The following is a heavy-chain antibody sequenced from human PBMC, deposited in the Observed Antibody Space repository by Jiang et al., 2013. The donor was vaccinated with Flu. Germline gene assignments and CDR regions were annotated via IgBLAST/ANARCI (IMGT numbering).Heavy chain of an antibody. Sequence: YSPSFQGQVTISADKSISTAYLQWSSLKASDTAMYYCARLGGDYVVYYYYGMDVWGQGTTVTVSS. V-gene: IGHV5-51*01. D-gene: IGHD4-17*01. CDR3: ARLGGDYVVYYYYGMDV. J-gene: IGHJ6*02.